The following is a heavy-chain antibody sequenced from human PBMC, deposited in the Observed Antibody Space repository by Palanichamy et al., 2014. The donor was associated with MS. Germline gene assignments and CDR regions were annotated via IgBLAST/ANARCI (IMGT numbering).Heavy chain of an antibody. CDR3: ARDVRYSGSYGSDY. CDR2: ISSSSSYI. J-gene: IGHJ4*02. V-gene: IGHV3-21*01. Sequence: VSSISSSSSYIYYADSVKGRFTISRDNAKNSLYLQMNSLRAEDTAVYYCARDVRYSGSYGSDYWGQGTLVTVSS. D-gene: IGHD1-26*01.